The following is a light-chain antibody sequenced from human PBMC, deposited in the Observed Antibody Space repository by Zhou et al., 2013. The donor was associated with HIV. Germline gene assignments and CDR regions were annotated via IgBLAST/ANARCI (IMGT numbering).Light chain of an antibody. CDR1: QGIRND. CDR3: QQANRFPQT. J-gene: IGKJ2*01. CDR2: AAS. Sequence: IQMTQSPSSLSASVGDRVTITCRASQGIRNDLGWYQQKPGKAPKRLIYAASSLQSGVPSRFSGSGFGTDFTLTINRLHPEDFATYYCQQANRFPQTFGQGTKVEIK. V-gene: IGKV1-17*01.